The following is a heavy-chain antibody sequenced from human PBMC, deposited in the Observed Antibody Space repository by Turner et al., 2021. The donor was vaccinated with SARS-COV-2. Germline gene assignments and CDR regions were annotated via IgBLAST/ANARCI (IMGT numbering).Heavy chain of an antibody. V-gene: IGHV3-53*01. CDR1: GCRVRSNY. J-gene: IGHJ4*02. CDR2: IYSGGST. CDR3: ARDYGDYYFDY. D-gene: IGHD4-17*01. Sequence: EVQLVESGGALIQRGGSMRLSCVASGCRVRSNYMIWVRQAPGKGLEWDSVIYSGGSTYYADSVKGRFTISRDNSKNTLYLKMNSLRAEDTAVYYCARDYGDYYFDYWGQGTLVTVSS.